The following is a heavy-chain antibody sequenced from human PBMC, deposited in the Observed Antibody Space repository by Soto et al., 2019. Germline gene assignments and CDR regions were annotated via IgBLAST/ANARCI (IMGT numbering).Heavy chain of an antibody. CDR1: GFTFSSYG. Sequence: GGSLRLSCAASGFTFSSYGMHWVRQAPGKGLEWVAVISYDGSNKYYADSVKGRFTISRDNSKNTLYLQMNSLRAEDTAVYYCANGGYSYVVINGRPYFDYWGQGTLVTVSS. CDR2: ISYDGSNK. CDR3: ANGGYSYVVINGRPYFDY. V-gene: IGHV3-30*18. J-gene: IGHJ4*02. D-gene: IGHD5-18*01.